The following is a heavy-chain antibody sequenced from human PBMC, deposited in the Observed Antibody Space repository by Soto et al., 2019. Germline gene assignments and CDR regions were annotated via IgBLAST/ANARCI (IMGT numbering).Heavy chain of an antibody. CDR3: AIVALNSKKRGIAAARLGAFDI. CDR1: GYSFTSYW. D-gene: IGHD6-13*01. J-gene: IGHJ3*02. Sequence: PGESLKISCKGSGYSFTSYWIGWVRQMPGKGLEWMGIIYPGDSDTRYSPSFQGQVTISADKSISTAYLQWSSLKASDTAMYYCAIVALNSKKRGIAAARLGAFDIWGQGTMVTVSS. V-gene: IGHV5-51*01. CDR2: IYPGDSDT.